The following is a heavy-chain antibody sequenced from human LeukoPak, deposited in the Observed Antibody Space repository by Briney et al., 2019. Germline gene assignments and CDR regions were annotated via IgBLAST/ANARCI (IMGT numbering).Heavy chain of an antibody. V-gene: IGHV4-30-4*01. CDR2: IYYSGST. CDR1: GGSISSGDYY. CDR3: ARGPPNTDTYCDTTSCQNWVDP. D-gene: IGHD2-2*01. Sequence: PSETLSLTCTVSGGSISSGDYYWSWIRQPPGKGLEWIGYIYYSGSTYYNPSLKSRVTISVDTSKNQFSLKLNSVTAADTAVYYCARGPPNTDTYCDTTSCQNWVDPWGQGTLVTVPS. J-gene: IGHJ5*02.